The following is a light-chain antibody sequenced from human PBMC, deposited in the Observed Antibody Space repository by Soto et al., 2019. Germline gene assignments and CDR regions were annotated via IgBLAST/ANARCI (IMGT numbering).Light chain of an antibody. V-gene: IGLV2-14*01. Sequence: QSALTQPASVSGSPGQSITISCTGTSSDVAGYHYVSWYQQHPGKAPKLMIYEVTKRPSGVSNRFSGSKSDNTASLTISGLQAEDEADYYCSAYTTRSAVFGTGTKVTVL. CDR1: SSDVAGYHY. J-gene: IGLJ1*01. CDR2: EVT. CDR3: SAYTTRSAV.